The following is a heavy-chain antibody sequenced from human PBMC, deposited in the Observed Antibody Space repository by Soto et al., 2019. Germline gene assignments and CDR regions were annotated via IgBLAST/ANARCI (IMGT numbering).Heavy chain of an antibody. V-gene: IGHV3-9*01. D-gene: IGHD4-17*01. CDR1: GFTLDDYA. Sequence: HPGGSLRLSCAASGFTLDDYATHWVRQAPGKGLEWVSSITWNSGKIAYADSVKGRFTISRDNAKNSLYLQMNSLRAEDTALYYCAKDIDGDFSFDYWGQGTLVTVSS. J-gene: IGHJ4*02. CDR2: ITWNSGKI. CDR3: AKDIDGDFSFDY.